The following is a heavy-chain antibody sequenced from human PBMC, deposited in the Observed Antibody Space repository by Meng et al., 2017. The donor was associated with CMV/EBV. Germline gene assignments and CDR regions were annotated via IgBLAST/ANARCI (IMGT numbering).Heavy chain of an antibody. CDR3: ARVLDTAMVVDY. V-gene: IGHV3-30-3*01. CDR1: GFTFSSYA. D-gene: IGHD5-18*01. Sequence: GSLKISRAASGFTFSSYAMHWVRQAPGKGLEWVVVISYDGSNKYYADSVKGRFTISRDNSKNTLYLQMNSLRAEDTAVYYCARVLDTAMVVDYWGQGTLVTVSS. CDR2: ISYDGSNK. J-gene: IGHJ4*02.